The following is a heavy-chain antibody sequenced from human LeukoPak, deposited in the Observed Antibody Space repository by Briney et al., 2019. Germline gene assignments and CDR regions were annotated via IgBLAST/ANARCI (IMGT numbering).Heavy chain of an antibody. Sequence: PSETLSLTCTVSGGSTSNYYWSWIRQPPGKGLEWIGYIYYSGSTNYNPSLKSRVTISVDTSKSHFSLKLSSVTAADTAVYYCARLYGGNSYYYGMDVWGQWTTVTVSS. J-gene: IGHJ6*02. CDR1: GGSTSNYY. CDR2: IYYSGST. V-gene: IGHV4-59*01. D-gene: IGHD4-23*01. CDR3: ARLYGGNSYYYGMDV.